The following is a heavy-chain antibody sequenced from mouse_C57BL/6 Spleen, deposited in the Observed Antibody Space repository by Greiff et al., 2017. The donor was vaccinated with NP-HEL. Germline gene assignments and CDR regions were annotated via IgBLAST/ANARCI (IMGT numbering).Heavy chain of an antibody. Sequence: VKVVESGAELARPGASVKLSCKASGYTFTSYGISWVKQRTGQGLEWIGEIYPRSGNTYYNEKFKGKATLTADKSSSTAYMELRSLTSEDSAVYFGARTPYTTVVATDYDAMDYWGQGTAVTVSS. CDR1: GYTFTSYG. CDR3: ARTPYTTVVATDYDAMDY. J-gene: IGHJ4*01. D-gene: IGHD1-1*01. V-gene: IGHV1-81*01. CDR2: IYPRSGNT.